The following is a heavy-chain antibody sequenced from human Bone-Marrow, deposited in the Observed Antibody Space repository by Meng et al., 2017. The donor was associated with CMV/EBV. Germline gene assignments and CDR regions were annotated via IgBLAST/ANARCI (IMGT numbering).Heavy chain of an antibody. Sequence: GGSLRLSCAASGFTFSDHYMDWVRQAPGKGLEWVGRTRNKANSYTTEYAASVKGRFTISRDDSKNSLYLQMSSLRAEDTAVYYCAKTTDYYYFDHWGQGKLVTVYS. CDR1: GFTFSDHY. D-gene: IGHD3-9*01. J-gene: IGHJ4*02. V-gene: IGHV3-72*01. CDR2: TRNKANSYTT. CDR3: AKTTDYYYFDH.